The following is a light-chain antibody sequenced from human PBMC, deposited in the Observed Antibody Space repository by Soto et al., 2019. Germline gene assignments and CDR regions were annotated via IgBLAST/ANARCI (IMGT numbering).Light chain of an antibody. CDR3: QQYYSSPWT. V-gene: IGKV3-20*01. Sequence: EIVLTQSPGTLSLSPGERATLSCRASQSVSSSFLAWYQHKPGQAPRLLIYGASSRATGIPDRFSGSGSGTDFPLTISRLEPEDFGVYYCQQYYSSPWTFRQGTKVEIK. J-gene: IGKJ1*01. CDR2: GAS. CDR1: QSVSSSF.